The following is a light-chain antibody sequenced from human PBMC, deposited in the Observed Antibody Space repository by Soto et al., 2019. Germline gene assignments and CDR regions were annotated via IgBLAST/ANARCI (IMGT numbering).Light chain of an antibody. V-gene: IGKV4-1*01. Sequence: DIVMTQSPDSLAVSLGERATINCKSSQSVLYNSNNKNYFAWYQQRPGQPPKLLIYWASTRESGVPDRFSGSGSGTDFTLTINNVQAEDVGIYYCQQYSRTPTYTFGPGTKLEIK. CDR1: QSVLYNSNNKNY. CDR3: QQYSRTPTYT. J-gene: IGKJ2*01. CDR2: WAS.